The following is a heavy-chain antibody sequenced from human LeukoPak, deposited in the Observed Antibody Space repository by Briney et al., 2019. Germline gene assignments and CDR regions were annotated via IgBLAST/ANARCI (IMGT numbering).Heavy chain of an antibody. J-gene: IGHJ6*03. CDR1: GFTFSGYW. V-gene: IGHV3-30*02. D-gene: IGHD5-24*01. CDR3: AKDQEMATIKRSYYYMDV. CDR2: IRYDGSNK. Sequence: PGGSLRLSCAASGFTFSGYWMTWVRQAPGKGLEWVAFIRYDGSNKYYADSVKGRFTISRDNSKNTLYLQMNSLRTEDTAVYYCAKDQEMATIKRSYYYMDVWGKGTTVTVSS.